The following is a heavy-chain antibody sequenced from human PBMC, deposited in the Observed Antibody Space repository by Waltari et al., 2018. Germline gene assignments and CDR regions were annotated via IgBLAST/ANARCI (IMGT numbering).Heavy chain of an antibody. J-gene: IGHJ5*02. V-gene: IGHV4-59*01. CDR1: GGSISSYS. CDR2: IYYSGST. CDR3: AREDSGSPRMDWDWFDP. Sequence: QVQLQESGPGLVKPSETLSLTCTVSGGSISSYSWSWIRQPPGKGLEWIGYIYYSGSTNYNPSLKSRVTISVDTSKNQFSLKLSSVTAADTAVYYCAREDSGSPRMDWDWFDPWGQGTLVTVSS. D-gene: IGHD1-26*01.